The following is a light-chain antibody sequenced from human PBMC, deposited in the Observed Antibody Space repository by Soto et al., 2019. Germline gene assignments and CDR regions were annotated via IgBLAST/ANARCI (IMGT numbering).Light chain of an antibody. CDR3: QSYDSSLSVYVV. CDR2: ANI. Sequence: QAVVTQPPSVSGAPGQRVTISCTGSSSNIGAGYDVHWYQHLPGTAPKLLIYANINRPSGVPDRFSGSKSGTSASLAITGLQPEDEADYYCQSYDSSLSVYVVFGGGTKLTVL. V-gene: IGLV1-40*01. J-gene: IGLJ2*01. CDR1: SSNIGAGYD.